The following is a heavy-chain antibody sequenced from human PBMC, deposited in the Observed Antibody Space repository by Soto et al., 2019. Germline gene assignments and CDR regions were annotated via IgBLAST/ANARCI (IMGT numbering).Heavy chain of an antibody. CDR3: ARESRVVVVPAAMDYYYYGMDV. J-gene: IGHJ6*02. CDR2: IYSGGST. D-gene: IGHD2-2*01. Sequence: HPGGSLRLSCAASGFTVSSNYMSWVRQAPGKGLEWVSVIYSGGSTYYADSVKGRFTISRDNSKNTLYLQMNSLRAEDTAVYYCARESRVVVVPAAMDYYYYGMDVWGQGTTVTVSS. V-gene: IGHV3-53*01. CDR1: GFTVSSNY.